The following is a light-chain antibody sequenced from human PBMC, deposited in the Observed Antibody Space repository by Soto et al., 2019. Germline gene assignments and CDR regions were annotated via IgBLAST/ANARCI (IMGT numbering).Light chain of an antibody. CDR2: DAS. Sequence: DIQMTQSPSSLTASVGDSVTITCQASQDITNYLNWYQQKPGKAPKLLIYDASNLEPGVPSRFSGRGSGTDFTFSISSLQPEDIATYYCQQYDDISPTFGQGTRLDIK. CDR1: QDITNY. J-gene: IGKJ5*01. CDR3: QQYDDISPT. V-gene: IGKV1-33*01.